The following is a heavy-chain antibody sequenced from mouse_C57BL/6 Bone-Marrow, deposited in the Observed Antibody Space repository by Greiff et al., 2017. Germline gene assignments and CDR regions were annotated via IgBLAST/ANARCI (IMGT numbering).Heavy chain of an antibody. CDR1: GYTFTGYW. J-gene: IGHJ3*01. D-gene: IGHD2-2*01. CDR3: ARWNGYPWFAY. V-gene: IGHV1-9*01. Sequence: QVQLKQSGAELMKPGASVKLSCKATGYTFTGYWIEWVKQRPGHGLEWIGEILPGSGSTTYNEKFKGKAPFTADTSSNTAYMQLSSLTTEDSAIYYCARWNGYPWFAYWGQGTLVTVSA. CDR2: ILPGSGST.